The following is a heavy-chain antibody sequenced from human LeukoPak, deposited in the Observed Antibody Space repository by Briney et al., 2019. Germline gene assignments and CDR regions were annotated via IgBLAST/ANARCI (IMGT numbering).Heavy chain of an antibody. CDR3: AKHHYSSSRDYFDY. J-gene: IGHJ4*02. V-gene: IGHV3-7*03. D-gene: IGHD6-13*01. Sequence: PGGSLRLSCAASGFTFSRHWMYWVRQAPGKGLEWVANIKQDGSAKPYVDSVKGRFIISRDNSRNTLFLQMNSLRAEDTAVYYCAKHHYSSSRDYFDYWGQGTLVTVSS. CDR2: IKQDGSAK. CDR1: GFTFSRHW.